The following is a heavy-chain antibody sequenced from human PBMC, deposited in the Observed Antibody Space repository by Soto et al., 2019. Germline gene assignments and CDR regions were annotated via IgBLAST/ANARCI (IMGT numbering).Heavy chain of an antibody. D-gene: IGHD1-1*01. J-gene: IGHJ4*02. CDR1: GYSFTNYC. V-gene: IGHV5-10-1*01. CDR2: IDPSDSYT. CDR3: ARRVRTGSIDY. Sequence: PGESLKSSGDGSGYSFTNYCISLVRQMPGKGLEWMGRIDPSDSYTNYSPSFQGHVTISADKSISTAYLQWSSLKASDTAMYYCARRVRTGSIDYWGQGTLVTVSS.